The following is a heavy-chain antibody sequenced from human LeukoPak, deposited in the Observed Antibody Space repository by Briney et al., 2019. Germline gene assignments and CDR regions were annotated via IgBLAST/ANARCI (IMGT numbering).Heavy chain of an antibody. CDR2: ISSSGDST. Sequence: GGSLTLSCAASGFTFSTYAMSWVRQAPGKGLEWVSAISSSGDSTCYADSVKGRFTISRDNSKNTLYVHMNSLRAEDTAVYYCAKGIRPYYYDSSGYYYFDYWGQGTLVTVSS. CDR3: AKGIRPYYYDSSGYYYFDY. D-gene: IGHD3-22*01. V-gene: IGHV3-23*01. J-gene: IGHJ4*02. CDR1: GFTFSTYA.